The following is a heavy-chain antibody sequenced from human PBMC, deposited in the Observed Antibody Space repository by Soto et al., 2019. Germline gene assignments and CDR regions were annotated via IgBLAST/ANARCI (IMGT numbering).Heavy chain of an antibody. CDR1: DGSISSYY. V-gene: IGHV4-59*01. J-gene: IGHJ4*02. CDR3: ARTSSSWMEGFDY. Sequence: KPSGTLALTCTVPDGSISSYYWSWIRQPPGKGLEWIGYIYYSGRTNYNPSLKSRVTISVDTSKNQFSVKLSSVTAAYTAVYYCARTSSSWMEGFDYWGQGTLVTVSS. CDR2: IYYSGRT. D-gene: IGHD6-13*01.